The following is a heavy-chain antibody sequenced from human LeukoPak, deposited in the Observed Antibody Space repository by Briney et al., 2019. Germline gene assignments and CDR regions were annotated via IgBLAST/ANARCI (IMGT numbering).Heavy chain of an antibody. CDR1: VVSFDDDY. V-gene: IGHV3-20*04. CDR2: INWNGVGA. Sequence: GGALRLSCAASVVSFDDDYMGGVRQAPGKGRGWGAGINWNGVGAGYADSVKGRFTISRDNGKNSLYLRMSTLRAEDTASYYRTREEGGSFDSWGQGTLVTVSS. D-gene: IGHD3-16*01. J-gene: IGHJ4*02. CDR3: TREEGGSFDS.